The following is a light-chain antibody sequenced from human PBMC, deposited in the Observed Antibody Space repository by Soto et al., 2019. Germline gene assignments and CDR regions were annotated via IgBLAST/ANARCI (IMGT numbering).Light chain of an antibody. CDR1: TSDVGGYNS. CDR3: SSRTSTSTRA. CDR2: DVS. Sequence: QSVLTQPASVAGSPGQSITISCTGTTSDVGGYNSVSWYQQHPGKAPELMIYDVSNRPSGISYRFSGSKSGNTASLTISGLQAEDEADYYCSSRTSTSTRAFGTGTKVTVL. J-gene: IGLJ1*01. V-gene: IGLV2-14*01.